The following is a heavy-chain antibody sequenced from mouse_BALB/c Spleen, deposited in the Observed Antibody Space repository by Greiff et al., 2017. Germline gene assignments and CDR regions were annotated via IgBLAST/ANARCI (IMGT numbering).Heavy chain of an antibody. CDR2: ISSGSSTI. J-gene: IGHJ3*01. CDR1: GFTFSSFG. V-gene: IGHV5-17*02. Sequence: VQLKQSGGGLVQPGGSRKLSCAASGFTFSSFGMHWVRQAPEKGLEWVAYISSGSSTIYYADTVKGRFTISRDNPKNTLFLQMTSLRSEDTAMYYCARSGGYDGDFAYWGQGTLVTVSA. D-gene: IGHD2-14*01. CDR3: ARSGGYDGDFAY.